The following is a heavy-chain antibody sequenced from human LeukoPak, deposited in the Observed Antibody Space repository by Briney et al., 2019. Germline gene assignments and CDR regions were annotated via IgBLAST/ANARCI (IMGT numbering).Heavy chain of an antibody. J-gene: IGHJ4*02. V-gene: IGHV4-59*01. CDR1: GGSISNYY. Sequence: PSETLSLTCTVSGGSISNYYWTWIRQPPGKGLEWIGYIYYSGSTNYNPSLKSRVTISVDKSKNQFSLKLRSVTAADTAVYYCAGDSDVYNPYYFDSWGQGTLVTVSS. CDR2: IYYSGST. CDR3: AGDSDVYNPYYFDS. D-gene: IGHD5-24*01.